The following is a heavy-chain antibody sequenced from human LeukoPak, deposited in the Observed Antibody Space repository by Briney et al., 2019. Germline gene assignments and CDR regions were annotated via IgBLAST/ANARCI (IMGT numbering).Heavy chain of an antibody. V-gene: IGHV3-23*01. CDR2: ISGSDDSA. CDR1: GFTFSSYA. CDR3: AKDHPSYYYDSSGYYYPDAFDF. J-gene: IGHJ3*01. Sequence: SGGSLRLSCATSGFTFSSYAMNWVRQAPGKGLEWVSAISGSDDSAYYADSVKGRFTISRDKSKNTLYLQMHSLRAEDTAVYYCAKDHPSYYYDSSGYYYPDAFDFWGQGTMVTVSS. D-gene: IGHD3-22*01.